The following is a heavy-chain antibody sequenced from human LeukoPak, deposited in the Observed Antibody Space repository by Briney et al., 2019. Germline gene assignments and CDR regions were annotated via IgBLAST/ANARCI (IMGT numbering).Heavy chain of an antibody. V-gene: IGHV1-24*01. CDR1: GYTLTELS. J-gene: IGHJ4*02. CDR2: FDPEDGET. Sequence: GASVKVSCKVSGYTLTELSMHWVRQAPGKGLEWMGGFDPEDGETIYAQKFQGRVTMTEDTSTDTAYMELSSLRSEDTAVYYCATDPYYYDSSGPYDYWGQGTLVTVSS. CDR3: ATDPYYYDSSGPYDY. D-gene: IGHD3-22*01.